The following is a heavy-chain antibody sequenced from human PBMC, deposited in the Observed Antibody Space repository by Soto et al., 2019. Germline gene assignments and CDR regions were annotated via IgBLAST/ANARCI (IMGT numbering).Heavy chain of an antibody. D-gene: IGHD3-22*01. V-gene: IGHV3-23*01. J-gene: IGHJ5*02. CDR1: GFTFSSYA. CDR2: ISGSGGST. CDR3: GFRYYDSSGYYFIYNWFDP. Sequence: RLSCAASGFTFSSYAMSWVRQAPGKGLEWVSAISGSGGSTYYADSVKGRFTISRDNSKNTLYLQMNSLRAEDTAVYYCGFRYYDSSGYYFIYNWFDPWGQGTLVTVSS.